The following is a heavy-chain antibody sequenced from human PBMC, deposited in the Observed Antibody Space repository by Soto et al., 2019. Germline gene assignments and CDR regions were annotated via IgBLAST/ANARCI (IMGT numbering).Heavy chain of an antibody. J-gene: IGHJ6*02. CDR3: ATGAKYQLQNYYYYGMDV. Sequence: SETQSLSTTVPGCSIGIGRCYWRWIRKHPGKGLEWIGYIYYSGSTYYNPSLKSRVTISVDTSKNQFSLRSEDTAVYYCATGAKYQLQNYYYYGMDVWGQGTTVTFSS. CDR1: GCSIGIGRCY. V-gene: IGHV4-31*05. CDR2: IYYSGST. D-gene: IGHD2-2*01.